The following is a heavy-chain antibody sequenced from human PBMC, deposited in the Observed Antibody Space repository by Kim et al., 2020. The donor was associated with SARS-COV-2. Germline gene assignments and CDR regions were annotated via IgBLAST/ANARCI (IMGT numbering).Heavy chain of an antibody. J-gene: IGHJ4*02. CDR1: GFSFRSHA. Sequence: GGSLRLSCAASGFSFRSHAMSWVRQAPGKGLEWVSALDPSGASTYYADSVKGRFTISRDNSKNTLFVQMNNLRAEDTALYYCARDSPILTFWGRGILVTVSS. CDR3: ARDSPILTF. V-gene: IGHV3-23*01. CDR2: LDPSGAST.